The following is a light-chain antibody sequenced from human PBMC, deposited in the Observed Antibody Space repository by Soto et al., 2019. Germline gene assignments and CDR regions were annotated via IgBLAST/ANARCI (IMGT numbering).Light chain of an antibody. CDR1: QGISSY. J-gene: IGKJ5*01. CDR2: AAS. CDR3: QQYHSYPLT. V-gene: IGKV1-8*01. Sequence: AIRMTQSPSSFSASTGDRVTITCRASQGISSYLAWYQQKPGKAPKLLIYAASTLQSGVPSRFSGSGSGTDFTLTISCLQSEDFATYYRQQYHSYPLTFGQGTRLEIK.